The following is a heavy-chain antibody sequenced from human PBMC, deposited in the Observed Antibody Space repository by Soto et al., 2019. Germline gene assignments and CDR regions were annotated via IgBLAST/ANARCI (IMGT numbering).Heavy chain of an antibody. CDR1: GGSVSSGSYY. V-gene: IGHV4-61*01. CDR3: ARERGRGITIFGVVYGMDV. D-gene: IGHD3-3*01. CDR2: IYYSGST. Sequence: SETLSLTCTVSGGSVSSGSYYWSWIRQPPGKGLEWIGYIYYSGSTNYNPSLKSRVTISVDTSKNQFSLKLSSVTAADTAVYYCARERGRGITIFGVVYGMDVWGQGTTVTSP. J-gene: IGHJ6*02.